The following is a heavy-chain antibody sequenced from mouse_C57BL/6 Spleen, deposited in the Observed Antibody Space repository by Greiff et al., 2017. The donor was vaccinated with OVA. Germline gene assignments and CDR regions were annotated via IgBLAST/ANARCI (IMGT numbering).Heavy chain of an antibody. D-gene: IGHD1-1*01. CDR3: ARFYGSSPYWYFDV. CDR2: IYPGSGST. CDR1: GYTFTSYW. V-gene: IGHV1-55*01. J-gene: IGHJ1*03. Sequence: QVQLQQPGAELVKPGASVKMSCKASGYTFTSYWITWVKQRPGQGLEWIGDIYPGSGSTNYNEKFKSKATLTVDTSSSTAYMQLSSLTSEDSAVYDCARFYGSSPYWYFDVWGTGTTVTVSS.